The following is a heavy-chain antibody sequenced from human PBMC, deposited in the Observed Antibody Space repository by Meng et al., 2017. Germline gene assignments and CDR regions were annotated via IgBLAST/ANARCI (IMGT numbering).Heavy chain of an antibody. CDR2: INPNSGGT. D-gene: IGHD3-22*01. V-gene: IGHV1-2*02. CDR3: ARYYYDSSGYYFSAFDI. CDR1: GYTFTGYY. Sequence: ASVKVSCKASGYTFTGYYMHWVQQAPGQGLEWMGWINPNSGGTNYAQKFQGRVTMTRDTSISTAYMELSRLRSDDTAVYYCARYYYDSSGYYFSAFDIWGQGTMVTVSS. J-gene: IGHJ3*02.